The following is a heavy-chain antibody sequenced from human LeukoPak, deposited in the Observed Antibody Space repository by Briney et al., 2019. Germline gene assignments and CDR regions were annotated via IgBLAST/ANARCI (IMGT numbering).Heavy chain of an antibody. D-gene: IGHD3-16*01. CDR3: ATDLQTWGIVGGREK. Sequence: ASVKVSCKVSGYTLTELSMHWVRQAPGKGLEWMGGFDPEDGETIYAQKFQGRVTMTEDTSTDTAYMELSGLRSEDTAVYYCATDLQTWGIVGGREKWGQGTLVTVSS. J-gene: IGHJ4*02. CDR2: FDPEDGET. V-gene: IGHV1-24*01. CDR1: GYTLTELS.